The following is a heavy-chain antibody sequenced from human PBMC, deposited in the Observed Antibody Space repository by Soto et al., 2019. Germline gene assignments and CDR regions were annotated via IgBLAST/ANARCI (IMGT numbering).Heavy chain of an antibody. CDR3: ARLLDYWGEPHYFDS. J-gene: IGHJ4*02. D-gene: IGHD3-16*01. CDR2: IYPDDSET. CDR1: GYTFSSNW. Sequence: ASLKISCQACGYTFSSNWIGWVRQMPGKGLEWMGIIYPDDSETRYSPSFQGQVTISADRSFNTAYLQWASLQASDTAIYYCARLLDYWGEPHYFDSWGQGTMVTVSS. V-gene: IGHV5-51*01.